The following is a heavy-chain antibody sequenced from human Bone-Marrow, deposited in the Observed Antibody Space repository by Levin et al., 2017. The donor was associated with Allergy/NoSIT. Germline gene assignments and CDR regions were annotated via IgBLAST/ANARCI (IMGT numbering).Heavy chain of an antibody. CDR2: ITTYNGNT. Sequence: PGESLKISCKASGYMFTSYGISWVRQAPGQGLEWLGWITTYNGNTTYAQNLQGRVTMTTDTSTSTAYMELRSLRSDDTAVYYCARGNYDFWSGYIYYYYYYMDVWGKGTTVTVSS. V-gene: IGHV1-18*01. CDR1: GYMFTSYG. CDR3: ARGNYDFWSGYIYYYYYYMDV. J-gene: IGHJ6*03. D-gene: IGHD3-3*01.